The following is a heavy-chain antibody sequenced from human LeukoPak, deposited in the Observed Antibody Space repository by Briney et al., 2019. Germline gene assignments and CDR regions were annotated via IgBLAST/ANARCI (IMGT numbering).Heavy chain of an antibody. D-gene: IGHD3-10*01. J-gene: IGHJ5*02. Sequence: ASLKVSCKASGYTFTSYGISWVRQAPGQGLEWMGWISAYNGNTNYAQKLQGRVTMTTDTSTSTAYMELRSLRSDDPAVYYCARYSYGSGNRKLDPWGQGTLVTVSS. V-gene: IGHV1-18*01. CDR1: GYTFTSYG. CDR2: ISAYNGNT. CDR3: ARYSYGSGNRKLDP.